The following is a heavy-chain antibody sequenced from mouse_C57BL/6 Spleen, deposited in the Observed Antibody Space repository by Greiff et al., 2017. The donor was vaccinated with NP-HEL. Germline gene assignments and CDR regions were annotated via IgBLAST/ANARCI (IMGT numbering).Heavy chain of an antibody. D-gene: IGHD4-1*01. J-gene: IGHJ3*01. CDR2: IDPSDSYT. CDR3: ARDRTGTAWFAY. Sequence: QVQLQQPGAELVRPGTSVKLSCKASGYTFTSYWMHWVKQRPGQGLEWIGVIDPSDSYTNSNQKFKGKATLTVDTSSSTAYMQRSSLTSEDSAVYYCARDRTGTAWFAYWGQGTLVTVSA. V-gene: IGHV1-59*01. CDR1: GYTFTSYW.